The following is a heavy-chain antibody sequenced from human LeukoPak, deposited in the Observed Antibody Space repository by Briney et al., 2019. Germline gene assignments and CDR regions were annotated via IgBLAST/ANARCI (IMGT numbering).Heavy chain of an antibody. D-gene: IGHD3-3*01. CDR1: GFTFSSYW. CDR3: ARPYTIFGVVSPFDY. V-gene: IGHV3-7*01. Sequence: GGSLRLSCAASGFTFSSYWMSWVRQAPGKGLEWVANIKQDGSEKYYVDSVKGRFTISRDNAKNSLYLQMNSLRAEDTAVYYCARPYTIFGVVSPFDYWGQGTLVTVSS. CDR2: IKQDGSEK. J-gene: IGHJ4*02.